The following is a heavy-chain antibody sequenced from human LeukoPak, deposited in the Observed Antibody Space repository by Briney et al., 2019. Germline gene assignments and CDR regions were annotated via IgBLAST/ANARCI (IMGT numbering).Heavy chain of an antibody. Sequence: ASVKVSCKASGYTFTGYYMHWVRQAPGQGLEWMGWINPNSGGTNYAQKFQGRVTMTRDTSISTAYMELSRLRSDDTAGYYCARTPRFHFTMIVVVIFDYWGQGTLVAVSS. CDR2: INPNSGGT. CDR1: GYTFTGYY. D-gene: IGHD3-22*01. J-gene: IGHJ4*02. CDR3: ARTPRFHFTMIVVVIFDY. V-gene: IGHV1-2*02.